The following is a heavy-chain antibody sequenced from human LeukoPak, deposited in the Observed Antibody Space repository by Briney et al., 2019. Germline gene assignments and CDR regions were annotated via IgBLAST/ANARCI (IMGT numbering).Heavy chain of an antibody. J-gene: IGHJ3*01. CDR2: IFHTGST. Sequence: PSETLSLTCSVSGGSISSYYWSWIRQPPGKGLEWIGYIFHTGSTNYNPSLKSRVTMSVDMSKNQVSLRLSSVTAADTAVYYCAKIRSGGGSFDVWGQGAMVTVSS. CDR3: AKIRSGGGSFDV. CDR1: GGSISSYY. V-gene: IGHV4-59*01. D-gene: IGHD4-23*01.